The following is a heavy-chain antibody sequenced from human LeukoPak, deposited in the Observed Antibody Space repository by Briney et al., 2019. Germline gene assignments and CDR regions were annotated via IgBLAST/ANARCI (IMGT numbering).Heavy chain of an antibody. Sequence: GGSLRLSCSASGFTFGSYAMHWVRQAPGKGLEYVSAISSNGGSTYYADSVKGRFTISRDNSKNTLYLQMSSLRPEDTAVYYCVKGIVVVTARAFDYWGQGTLVTVSS. J-gene: IGHJ4*02. D-gene: IGHD2-21*02. CDR3: VKGIVVVTARAFDY. CDR2: ISSNGGST. V-gene: IGHV3-64D*06. CDR1: GFTFGSYA.